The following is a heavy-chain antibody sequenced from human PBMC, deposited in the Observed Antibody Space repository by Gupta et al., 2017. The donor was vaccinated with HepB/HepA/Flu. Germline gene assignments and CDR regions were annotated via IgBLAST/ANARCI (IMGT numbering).Heavy chain of an antibody. CDR2: IYRDGVT. D-gene: IGHD2-2*01. V-gene: IGHV3-53*01. CDR1: GVTVISNY. J-gene: IGHJ3*02. CDR3: ARYCSRSSYQMLAGGGIDI. Sequence: EVQLVESGGGLIKPGGSLRLSCAASGVTVISNYMRWVRQAPGKGLEWVSAIYRDGVTYYADSVKGRFTISRDTSKNTLYLQMNSLRAEDTAVYYCARYCSRSSYQMLAGGGIDIWGQGTMVTVSS.